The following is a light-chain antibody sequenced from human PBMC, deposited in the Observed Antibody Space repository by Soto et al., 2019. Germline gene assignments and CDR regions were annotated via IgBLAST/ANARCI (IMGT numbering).Light chain of an antibody. J-gene: IGLJ3*02. Sequence: QTVVTQEPSFSVSPGRTVTLTCGLSSGSVSTSYYPSWYQQTPGQAPRTLIYSTNTRSSGVPDRFSGSILGNKAALTITGAQADDESDYYCVLYMSSGISLFGGGTKLTVL. V-gene: IGLV8-61*01. CDR2: STN. CDR3: VLYMSSGISL. CDR1: SGSVSTSYY.